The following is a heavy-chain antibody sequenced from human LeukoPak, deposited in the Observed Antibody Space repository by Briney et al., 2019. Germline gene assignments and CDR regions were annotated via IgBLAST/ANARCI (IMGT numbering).Heavy chain of an antibody. V-gene: IGHV4-30-2*01. D-gene: IGHD2-2*01. Sequence: PSQTLSLTCTVSGGSISSGGYYWSWIRQPPGKGLEWIGYIYHSGSTYYNPSLKSRVTVSVDRSKNQFSLKLSSVTAADTAVYYCARGGVPAASPPPNWFDPWGQGTLVTVSS. CDR1: GGSISSGGYY. CDR3: ARGGVPAASPPPNWFDP. J-gene: IGHJ5*02. CDR2: IYHSGST.